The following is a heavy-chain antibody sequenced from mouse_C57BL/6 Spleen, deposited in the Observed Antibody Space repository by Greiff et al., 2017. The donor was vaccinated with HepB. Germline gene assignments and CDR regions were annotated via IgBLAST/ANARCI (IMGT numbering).Heavy chain of an antibody. Sequence: VPLQQSGPELVPPGASVKISCKASGYSFTGYYMHWVKQSHGNILDCIGYIYPYNGVSSYNQKFKGKATLTVEKSSSTAYMELRSLTSEDSAVYYCARGGDDGYYVGAYWGQGTLVTVSA. J-gene: IGHJ3*01. CDR1: GYSFTGYY. CDR3: ARGGDDGYYVGAY. D-gene: IGHD2-3*01. V-gene: IGHV1-31*01. CDR2: IYPYNGVS.